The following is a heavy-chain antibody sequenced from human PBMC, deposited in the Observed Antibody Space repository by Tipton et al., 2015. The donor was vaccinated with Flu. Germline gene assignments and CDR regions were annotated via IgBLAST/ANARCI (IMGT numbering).Heavy chain of an antibody. V-gene: IGHV4-59*05. CDR2: ASYTGNT. CDR3: ARLSFYDVDLKNFYFDY. CDR1: GGSVNGYF. J-gene: IGHJ4*02. Sequence: TLSLTCTVSGGSVNGYFWSWIRQPPGKGLEWIGGASYTGNTYYNPSLKSRVDTSVDTSKNQFSLKLTSVTAADTAIYYCARLSFYDVDLKNFYFDYWGQGALVTVSS. D-gene: IGHD3-10*02.